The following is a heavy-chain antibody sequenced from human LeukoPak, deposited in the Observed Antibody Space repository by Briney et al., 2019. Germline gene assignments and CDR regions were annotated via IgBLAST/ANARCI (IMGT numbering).Heavy chain of an antibody. D-gene: IGHD1-26*01. J-gene: IGHJ4*02. CDR1: GYTFTSYG. V-gene: IGHV1-18*01. CDR3: AREEQWELLHYFDY. Sequence: ASVKVSCKASGYTFTSYGISWVRQAPGQGLERMGWISAYNGNTNYAQKLQGKVTMTTDTSTSTAYMELRSLRSDDTAVYYCAREEQWELLHYFDYWGQGTLVTVSS. CDR2: ISAYNGNT.